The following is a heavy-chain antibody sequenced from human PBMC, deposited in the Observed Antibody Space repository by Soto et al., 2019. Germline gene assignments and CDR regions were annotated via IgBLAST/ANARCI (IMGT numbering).Heavy chain of an antibody. CDR3: WTVTVRTQSLHALEN. CDR1: GMSFISTD. V-gene: IGHV3-23*01. CDR2: INGSGALT. Sequence: GGSLRLPGAAGGMSFISTDFRWVRLPPGKGLNCLSCINGSGALTHYADSLKGRFTISRDNSRTTLYLHMNSLRVRATPVYHSWTVTVRTQSLHALENWGQGTRDTIS. J-gene: IGHJ3*02. D-gene: IGHD4-17*01.